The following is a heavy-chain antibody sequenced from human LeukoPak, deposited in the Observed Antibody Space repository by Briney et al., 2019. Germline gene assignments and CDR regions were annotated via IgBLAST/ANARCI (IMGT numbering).Heavy chain of an antibody. CDR3: TRDYSGVRYPDY. Sequence: GASVKVSCKASGYTFTGYYMHWVRQAPGQGLEWMGWINPNSGGTNYAQKFQGRVTMTRDTSISTAYMELSRLRSDDTAVYYCTRDYSGVRYPDYWGQGTLVTVSS. D-gene: IGHD3-10*01. J-gene: IGHJ4*02. CDR1: GYTFTGYY. CDR2: INPNSGGT. V-gene: IGHV1-2*02.